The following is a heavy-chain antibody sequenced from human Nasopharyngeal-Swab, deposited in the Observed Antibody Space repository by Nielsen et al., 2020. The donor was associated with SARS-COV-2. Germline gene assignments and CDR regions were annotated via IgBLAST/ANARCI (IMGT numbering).Heavy chain of an antibody. CDR1: GGSLSGDH. CDR2: INHSGSA. Sequence: SETLSPTIAVHGGSLSGDHWSWNRQPPGKALEWIGEINHSGSANYNPSLKSRVTISVDTSKNQFSLKLSSVTAADTAVYYCAGRPYSSWYWFDPWGQGTLVTVSS. V-gene: IGHV4-34*01. J-gene: IGHJ5*02. D-gene: IGHD6-6*01. CDR3: AGRPYSSWYWFDP.